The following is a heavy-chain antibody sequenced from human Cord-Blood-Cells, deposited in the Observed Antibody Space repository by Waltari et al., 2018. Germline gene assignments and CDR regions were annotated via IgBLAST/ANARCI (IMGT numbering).Heavy chain of an antibody. CDR2: INHSAST. Sequence: QVQLQQWGAGLLKPSETLSLTCAVYGGSFSGYYWSWIRQPPGKGLEWIGEINHSASTNYNPSLQSRVTISVDTSKNRFSLKLSSVTAADTAVYYCATEKYSSSWYWFDPWGQGTLVTVSS. V-gene: IGHV4-34*01. D-gene: IGHD6-13*01. CDR3: ATEKYSSSWYWFDP. J-gene: IGHJ5*02. CDR1: GGSFSGYY.